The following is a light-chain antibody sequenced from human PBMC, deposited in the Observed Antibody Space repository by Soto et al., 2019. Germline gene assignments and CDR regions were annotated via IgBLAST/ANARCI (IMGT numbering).Light chain of an antibody. CDR2: GAS. V-gene: IGKV3D-15*01. CDR3: HQYNNWPAIT. CDR1: QSVSSN. J-gene: IGKJ5*01. Sequence: EIVLTQTPATLSVSPGERATLSCRASQSVSSNLAWYQQKPGQAPRLLIYGASTRATGIPARFSGSGSGTEFTLTISSLQYEDFTVFYCHQYNNWPAITFGQGTRLEIK.